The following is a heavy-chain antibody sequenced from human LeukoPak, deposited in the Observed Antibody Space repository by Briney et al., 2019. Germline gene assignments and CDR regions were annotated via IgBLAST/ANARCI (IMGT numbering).Heavy chain of an antibody. D-gene: IGHD3-10*01. Sequence: PGGSLRLSCAASGFTFSSYEMIWVRQAPGKGLEWVSYISSSGSTIYYADSVKGRFTISRDNAKNSLYLQMNSLRAEDTAVYYCATISSITMVRGDFDYWGQGTLVTVSS. CDR2: ISSSGSTI. CDR1: GFTFSSYE. CDR3: ATISSITMVRGDFDY. J-gene: IGHJ4*02. V-gene: IGHV3-48*03.